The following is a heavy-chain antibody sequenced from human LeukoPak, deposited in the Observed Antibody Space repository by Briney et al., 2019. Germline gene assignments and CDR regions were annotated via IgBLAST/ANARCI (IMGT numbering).Heavy chain of an antibody. D-gene: IGHD2-15*01. CDR1: GGSISSYY. Sequence: SETLSLTCTVSGGSISSYYWSWIRQPPGKGLEWIGYIYYSGSTNYNPSLKSRVTISVDTSKNQFSLKLTSVTAADTALYYCARTKLYCSGGSCYSSLDYWGQGTLVTVSS. J-gene: IGHJ4*02. CDR3: ARTKLYCSGGSCYSSLDY. CDR2: IYYSGST. V-gene: IGHV4-59*12.